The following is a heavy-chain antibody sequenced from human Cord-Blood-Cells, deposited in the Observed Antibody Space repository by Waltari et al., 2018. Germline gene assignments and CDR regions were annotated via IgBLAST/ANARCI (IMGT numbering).Heavy chain of an antibody. J-gene: IGHJ6*02. CDR2: INHSGST. V-gene: IGHV4-34*01. CDR3: ARNTKYSSGWYLPRSYYYYGMDV. CDR1: GGSFSGYY. Sequence: QVQLQQWGAGLLKPSETLSFTCAVYGGSFSGYYWSWIRQPPGKGLEWIGEINHSGSTNYNPSLKSRVTISVDTSKNQFSLKLSSVTAADTAVYYCARNTKYSSGWYLPRSYYYYGMDVWGQGTTVTVSS. D-gene: IGHD6-19*01.